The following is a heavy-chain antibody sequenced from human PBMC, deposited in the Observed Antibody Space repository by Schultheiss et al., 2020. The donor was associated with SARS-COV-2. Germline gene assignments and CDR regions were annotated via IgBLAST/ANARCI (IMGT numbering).Heavy chain of an antibody. D-gene: IGHD3-10*01. V-gene: IGHV4-59*01. Sequence: SETLSLTCTVSGGSISSYYWSWIRQPPGKGLEWIGYIYYSGSTNYNPSLKSRVTISVDTSKNQFSLKLSSVTAADTAVYYCYYYGSGSYIYYYYMDVWGKGTTVTVSS. CDR2: IYYSGST. CDR1: GGSISSYY. CDR3: YYYGSGSYIYYYYMDV. J-gene: IGHJ6*03.